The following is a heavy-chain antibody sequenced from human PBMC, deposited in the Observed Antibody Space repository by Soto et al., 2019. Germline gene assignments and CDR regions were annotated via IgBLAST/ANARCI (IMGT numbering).Heavy chain of an antibody. CDR3: ARWPDVYYYYGMDV. Sequence: QVQLVQSGAEVKKPGASVKVSCKASGYTFTSYDINWVRQATGQGLEWMGWMNPNSGNTGYAQKFDGRGXXTRNTTISADYMELSSLRSEDTAVYYCARWPDVYYYYGMDVWGQGTTVTVSS. CDR2: MNPNSGNT. V-gene: IGHV1-8*01. CDR1: GYTFTSYD. J-gene: IGHJ6*02.